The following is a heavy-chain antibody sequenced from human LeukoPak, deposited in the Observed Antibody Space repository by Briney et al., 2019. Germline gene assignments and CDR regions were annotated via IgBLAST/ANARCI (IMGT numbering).Heavy chain of an antibody. D-gene: IGHD3-16*01. CDR3: ARPWGD. CDR2: IYTSGRT. V-gene: IGHV4-4*09. Sequence: SETLSLTCAVCGGSFSDYYWSWIRQPPGKGLEWIGYIYTSGRTNYNPSLKSRVTISVDTSKNQFSLKLSSVTAADTAVYYCARPWGDWGQGTLVTVSS. J-gene: IGHJ4*02. CDR1: GGSFSDYY.